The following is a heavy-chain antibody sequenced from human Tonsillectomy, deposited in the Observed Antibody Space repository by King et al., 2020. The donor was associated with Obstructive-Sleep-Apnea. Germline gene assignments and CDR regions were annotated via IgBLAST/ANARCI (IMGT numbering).Heavy chain of an antibody. Sequence: LQLQESGPGLVKPSETLSRTCTVSGGSIISSSYYWVCIRQPPGKGLEWMGSSYYSGGTYYNPSLKSGVTQSLDTSKNQFSLKLSSVTAADTAVYYCARQGTSPTGAFDIWGQGTMVTVSS. CDR2: SYYSGGT. CDR1: GGSIISSSYY. J-gene: IGHJ3*02. CDR3: ARQGTSPTGAFDI. V-gene: IGHV4-39*01. D-gene: IGHD1-7*01.